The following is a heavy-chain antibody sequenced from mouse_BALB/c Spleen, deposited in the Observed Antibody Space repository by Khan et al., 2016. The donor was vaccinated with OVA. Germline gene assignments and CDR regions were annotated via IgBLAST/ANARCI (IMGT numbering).Heavy chain of an antibody. CDR1: GYSITSDYA. CDR3: ARDGSRYNYAMDY. D-gene: IGHD2-3*01. J-gene: IGHJ4*01. V-gene: IGHV3-2*02. CDR2: ISYSGST. Sequence: VQLKESGPGLVKPSQSLSLTCTVTGYSITSDYAWNWIRQFPGNKLEWMGYISYSGSTNYNPALESRISITRDTSKNQFFLQLNSVTTEDTATYYCARDGSRYNYAMDYWGQGTSVTVAS.